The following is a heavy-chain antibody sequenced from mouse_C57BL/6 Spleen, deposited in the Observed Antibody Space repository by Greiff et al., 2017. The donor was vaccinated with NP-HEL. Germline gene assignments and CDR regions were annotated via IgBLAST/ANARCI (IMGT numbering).Heavy chain of an antibody. CDR3: TRGKRPDYYYAMDY. Sequence: EVMLVESGEGLVKPGGSLKLSCAASGFTFSSYAMSWVRQTPEKRLEWVAYISSGGDYIYYADTVKGRFTISRDNARNTLYLQMSSLKSEDTAMYYCTRGKRPDYYYAMDYWGQGTSVTVSS. CDR1: GFTFSSYA. CDR2: ISSGGDYI. V-gene: IGHV5-9-1*02. J-gene: IGHJ4*01.